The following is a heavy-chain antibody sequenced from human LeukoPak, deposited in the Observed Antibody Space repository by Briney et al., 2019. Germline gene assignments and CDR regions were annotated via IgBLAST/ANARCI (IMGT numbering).Heavy chain of an antibody. CDR3: ARVKALIPYYYDSSGYYLSGQYAFDI. V-gene: IGHV4-39*07. CDR1: GGSISSSSYY. J-gene: IGHJ3*02. CDR2: IYYSGST. Sequence: PSETLSLTSTVSGGSISSSSYYWGWIRQPLGKGLEWIGSIYYSGSTIYNPSLKSRVTISVDTSKNQFSLKLSSVTAADTAVYYCARVKALIPYYYDSSGYYLSGQYAFDIWGQGTMVTVSS. D-gene: IGHD3-22*01.